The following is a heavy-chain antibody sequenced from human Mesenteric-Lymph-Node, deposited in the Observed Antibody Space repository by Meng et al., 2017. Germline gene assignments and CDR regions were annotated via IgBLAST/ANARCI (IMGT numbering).Heavy chain of an antibody. CDR1: GFTFSSYA. Sequence: QVQLVESGGGGVQPGRSLRRSSSGAGFTFSSYAMHWVRQAPGKGLEWVAVISYDGSNKYYAASVKGRFTISRDNSKNTLYLQMNSLRAEDTAVYYCARDDSSQLIDYWGQGTLVTVSS. D-gene: IGHD6-13*01. CDR3: ARDDSSQLIDY. J-gene: IGHJ4*02. CDR2: ISYDGSNK. V-gene: IGHV3-30*01.